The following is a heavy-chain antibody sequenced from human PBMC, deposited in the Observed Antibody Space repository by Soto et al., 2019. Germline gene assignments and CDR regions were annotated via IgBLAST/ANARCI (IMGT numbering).Heavy chain of an antibody. CDR2: ISSSGTTI. CDR1: GFTFSDYY. CDR3: ARGKSIFYGMDV. D-gene: IGHD2-15*01. V-gene: IGHV3-11*01. J-gene: IGHJ6*02. Sequence: GGSLRLSCAASGFTFSDYYISWIRQAPGKGLEWVSYISSSGTTIYHADSVKGRFTISRDNAKNSLFLQMNSLRAEDTAVYYCARGKSIFYGMDVWGQGTTVPVSS.